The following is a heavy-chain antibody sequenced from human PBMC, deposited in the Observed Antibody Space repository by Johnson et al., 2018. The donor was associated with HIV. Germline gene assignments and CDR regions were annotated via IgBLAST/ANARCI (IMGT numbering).Heavy chain of an antibody. CDR1: FSRYA. V-gene: IGHV3-30*03. Sequence: FSRYAMHWVRQAPGKGLEWVAVISSDGSTKHYADSVKGRFTISRDNSKNTVSLQMNSLRPEDTAVYYCAREGEDAFDIWGQGTMVTVSS. D-gene: IGHD1-26*01. CDR2: ISSDGSTK. J-gene: IGHJ3*02. CDR3: AREGEDAFDI.